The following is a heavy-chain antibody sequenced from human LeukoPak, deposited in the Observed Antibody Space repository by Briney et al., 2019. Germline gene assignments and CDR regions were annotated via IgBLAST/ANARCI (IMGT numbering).Heavy chain of an antibody. D-gene: IGHD4-23*01. CDR3: ARRAGGYSHPYDY. Sequence: ETLSLTCAVYGGSFSGNYMSWVRQAPGKGLEWVSLNSGGTTYYADSVKGRFTISRDNSKNTLYLQMNSLRAEDTTVYYCARRAGGYSHPYDYWGQGILVTVSS. CDR2: NSGGTT. V-gene: IGHV3-53*01. J-gene: IGHJ4*02. CDR1: GGSFSGNY.